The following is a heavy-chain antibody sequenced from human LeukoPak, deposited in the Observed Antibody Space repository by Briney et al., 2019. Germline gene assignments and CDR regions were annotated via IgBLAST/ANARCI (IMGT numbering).Heavy chain of an antibody. CDR3: ARDREPESDSEGDY. Sequence: SETLSLTCTVSGGSISSSSYYWGWIRQPPGKGLEWIGSIYYSGSTYYNPSLKSRVTISVDTSKNQFSLKLSSVTAADTAVYYCARDREPESDSEGDYWGQGTLVTVSS. CDR2: IYYSGST. V-gene: IGHV4-39*07. J-gene: IGHJ4*02. D-gene: IGHD4-11*01. CDR1: GGSISSSSYY.